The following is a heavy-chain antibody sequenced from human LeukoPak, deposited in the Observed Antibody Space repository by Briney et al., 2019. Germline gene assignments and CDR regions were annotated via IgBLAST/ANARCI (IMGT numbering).Heavy chain of an antibody. CDR3: AKEAPSDILTGYYEPHLYFDY. V-gene: IGHV3-30*18. Sequence: GGSLRLSCAASGFTFSSYGMHWVRQPPGKGLEWVAVISYDGSNKYYADSVKGRFTISRDNSKNTLYLQMNSLRAEDTAVYYCAKEAPSDILTGYYEPHLYFDYWGQGTLVTVSS. CDR2: ISYDGSNK. J-gene: IGHJ4*02. D-gene: IGHD3-9*01. CDR1: GFTFSSYG.